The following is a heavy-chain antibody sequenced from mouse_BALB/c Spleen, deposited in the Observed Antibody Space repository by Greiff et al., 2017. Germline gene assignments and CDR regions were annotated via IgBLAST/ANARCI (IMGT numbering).Heavy chain of an antibody. CDR2: IWGDGST. D-gene: IGHD2-14*01. CDR1: GFSLTGYG. V-gene: IGHV2-6-7*01. J-gene: IGHJ4*01. CDR3: AREGYYRYDGPGYAMDY. Sequence: VKLQESGPGLVAPSQSLSITCTVSGFSLTGYGVNWVRQPPGKGLEWLGMIWGDGSTDYNSALKSRLSISKDNSKSQVFLKMNSLQTDDTARYYCAREGYYRYDGPGYAMDYWGQGTSVTVSS.